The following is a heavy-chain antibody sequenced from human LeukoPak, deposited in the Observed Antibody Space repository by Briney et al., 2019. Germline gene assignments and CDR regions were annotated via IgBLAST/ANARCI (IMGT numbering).Heavy chain of an antibody. CDR1: GFTFSSYW. V-gene: IGHV3-74*01. D-gene: IGHD3-3*01. CDR2: INSDGSST. Sequence: AGGSLRLSCAASGFTFSSYWMHWVRQAPGKGLVWVSRINSDGSSTSYADSVKGRFTISRDNAKNTLYLQMNSLRAEDTAVYYCVRDGAVTYYDFWSGQYYFDYWGQGTLVTVSS. CDR3: VRDGAVTYYDFWSGQYYFDY. J-gene: IGHJ4*02.